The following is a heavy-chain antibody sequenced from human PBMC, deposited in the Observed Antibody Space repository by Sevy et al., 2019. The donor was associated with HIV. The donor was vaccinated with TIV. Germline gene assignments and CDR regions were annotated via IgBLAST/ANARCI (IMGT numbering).Heavy chain of an antibody. D-gene: IGHD5-12*01. J-gene: IGHJ5*02. CDR3: ARDGGYSGSRSWFDP. CDR2: INPNSGGT. V-gene: IGHV1-2*02. CDR1: GYTFTGYY. Sequence: ASVKVSCKASGYTFTGYYMHWVRQAPGQGLEWMGWINPNSGGTNYAQKFQGRVTMTRDTSISTAYMELSRLRSDDTAVYYCARDGGYSGSRSWFDPWGQGTLVTVS.